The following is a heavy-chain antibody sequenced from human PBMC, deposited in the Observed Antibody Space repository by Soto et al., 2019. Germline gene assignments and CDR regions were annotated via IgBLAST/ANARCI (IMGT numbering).Heavy chain of an antibody. J-gene: IGHJ5*02. CDR2: IYHTGPT. Sequence: PSETLSLTCTVSGGSIISCGYYWTWIRQPPGKGLEWIGFIYHTGPTYYNPSLKSRLTISVDRSNHQSSLKLNSVTAADLAVSYCVRGVNYYDSSGSSWFDPWGEGCLV. D-gene: IGHD3-22*01. CDR1: GGSIISCGYY. V-gene: IGHV4-30-2*01. CDR3: VRGVNYYDSSGSSWFDP.